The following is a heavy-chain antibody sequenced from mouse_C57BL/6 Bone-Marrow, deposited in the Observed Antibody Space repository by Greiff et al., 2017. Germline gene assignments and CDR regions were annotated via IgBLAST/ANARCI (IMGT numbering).Heavy chain of an antibody. CDR1: GFTFSNYW. V-gene: IGHV6-3*01. D-gene: IGHD3-1*01. J-gene: IGHJ3*01. CDR2: IRLKSDNYAT. CDR3: TGGDVGAY. Sequence: EVQLQESGGGLVQPGGSMKLSCVASGFTFSNYWMNWVRQSPEKGLEWVAQIRLKSDNYATHYAESVKGRFTISRDDSKSSVYLQMNNLRAEDTGIYYCTGGDVGAYWGQGTLVTVSA.